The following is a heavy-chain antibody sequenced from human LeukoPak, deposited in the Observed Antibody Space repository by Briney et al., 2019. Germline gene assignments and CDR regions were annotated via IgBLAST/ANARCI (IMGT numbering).Heavy chain of an antibody. J-gene: IGHJ5*02. CDR3: AREVWFDP. V-gene: IGHV3-21*01. CDR2: ISTSSSYI. Sequence: PGGSLRLSCAASGFTFSSYSMNWVRQAPGKGLEWVSFISTSSSYIYYADSVKGRFTISRDNAKNSLYLQMNSLRAEDTAVYCCAREVWFDPWGQGTLVTVSS. CDR1: GFTFSSYS.